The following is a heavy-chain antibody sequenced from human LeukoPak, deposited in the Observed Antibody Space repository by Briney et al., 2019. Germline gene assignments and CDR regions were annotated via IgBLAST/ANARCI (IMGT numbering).Heavy chain of an antibody. CDR2: ISRIGGST. CDR3: AKDFVGTGNFRGGDY. Sequence: QPGGSLRLSCAASGFIFSNYALAWVRQAPGKGLEWVSGISRIGGSTHYADSVKGRFTISRDNSKNILYLQMNSLRAEDTALYYCAKDFVGTGNFRGGDYWGQGTLVTVSS. CDR1: GFIFSNYA. D-gene: IGHD1-1*01. J-gene: IGHJ4*02. V-gene: IGHV3-23*01.